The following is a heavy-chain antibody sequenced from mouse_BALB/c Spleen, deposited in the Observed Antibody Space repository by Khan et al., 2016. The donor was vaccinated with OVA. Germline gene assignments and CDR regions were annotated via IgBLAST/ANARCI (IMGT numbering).Heavy chain of an antibody. V-gene: IGHV1-15*01. CDR3: TRSDGYYGYFDV. D-gene: IGHD2-3*01. J-gene: IGHJ1*01. Sequence: VKLLESGAELVRPGASVTLSCKASGYTFTDYEMHWVKQTPVHGLEWIGAIDPETGGTAYNQKFKGNATLTADKSSSTAYMELRSLTSEDSAVYYCTRSDGYYGYFDVWGAGTTVTVSS. CDR1: GYTFTDYE. CDR2: IDPETGGT.